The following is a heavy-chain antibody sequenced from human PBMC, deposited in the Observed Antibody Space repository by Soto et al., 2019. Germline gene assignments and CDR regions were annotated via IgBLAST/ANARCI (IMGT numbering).Heavy chain of an antibody. V-gene: IGHV1-69*13. CDR3: ARDLAYDILISDAFDI. D-gene: IGHD3-9*01. Sequence: SVKVSCKASGGTFSSYAISWVRQAPGQGLEWMGGIIPIFGTANYAQKFQGRVTITADESTSTAYMELSSLRSEDTAVYYCARDLAYDILISDAFDIWGQGTMVTVSS. CDR1: GGTFSSYA. CDR2: IIPIFGTA. J-gene: IGHJ3*02.